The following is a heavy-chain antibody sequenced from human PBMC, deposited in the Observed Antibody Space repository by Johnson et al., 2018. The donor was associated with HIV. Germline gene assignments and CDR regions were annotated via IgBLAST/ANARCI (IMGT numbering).Heavy chain of an antibody. Sequence: QVQLVESEGGVVQPGRSLRLSCAASGFTFSSYAMHWVRQAPGKGLEWVAVISYDGSNKYYADSVKGRFTISRDNSKNTLYLQMNSLRAEDTAVYYCARGFLTGTPSDAFDIWGQGTMVTVSS. CDR2: ISYDGSNK. J-gene: IGHJ3*02. CDR3: ARGFLTGTPSDAFDI. V-gene: IGHV3-30*04. D-gene: IGHD1-1*01. CDR1: GFTFSSYA.